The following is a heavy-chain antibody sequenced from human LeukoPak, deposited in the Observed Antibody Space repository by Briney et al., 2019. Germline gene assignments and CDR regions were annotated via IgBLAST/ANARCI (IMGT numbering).Heavy chain of an antibody. CDR2: INHSGST. J-gene: IGHJ5*02. V-gene: IGHV4-34*01. D-gene: IGHD6-13*01. Sequence: PSETLSLTCAVYGGSFSGYYWSWIRQPPGKGREWIGGINHSGSTNYNPSLKSRVTISVDTSKNQFSLKLSSVTAADTAVYYCARRGSWHVGWFDPWGQGTLVTVSS. CDR3: ARRGSWHVGWFDP. CDR1: GGSFSGYY.